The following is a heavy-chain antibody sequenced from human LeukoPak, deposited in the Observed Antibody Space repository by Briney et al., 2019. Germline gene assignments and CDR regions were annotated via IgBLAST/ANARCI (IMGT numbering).Heavy chain of an antibody. J-gene: IGHJ4*02. Sequence: SVKVSCKASGGTFSSYAISWVRQAPGQGLEWMGRIIPILGIANYAQKFQGSVTITADKSTSTAYMELSSLRSEDTAVYYCARWIAAAGTTGTNIDYWGQGTLVTVSS. D-gene: IGHD6-13*01. CDR2: IIPILGIA. CDR1: GGTFSSYA. V-gene: IGHV1-69*04. CDR3: ARWIAAAGTTGTNIDY.